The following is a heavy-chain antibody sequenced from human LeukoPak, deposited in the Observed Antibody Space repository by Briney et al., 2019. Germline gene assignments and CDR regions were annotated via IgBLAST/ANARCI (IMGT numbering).Heavy chain of an antibody. J-gene: IGHJ6*03. CDR1: GFTFSSYS. V-gene: IGHV3-21*01. Sequence: PGGSLRLSCAASGFTFSSYSMNWVRQAPGKGLEWVSFISTSSSYRHNADSVKGRFTISRDNADNSLYLQMNSLRAEDTAVYYCARAAIAAARIYYYMDVWGKGTTVTVSS. CDR3: ARAAIAAARIYYYMDV. CDR2: ISTSSSYR. D-gene: IGHD6-13*01.